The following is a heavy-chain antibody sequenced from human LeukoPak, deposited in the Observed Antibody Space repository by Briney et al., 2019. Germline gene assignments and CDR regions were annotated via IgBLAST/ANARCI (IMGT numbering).Heavy chain of an antibody. J-gene: IGHJ4*02. CDR2: IKQDGSEK. CDR3: ARDQGPQHESY. CDR1: GFSFSSYW. D-gene: IGHD5-18*01. Sequence: GGSLRLSCAASGFSFSSYWMSWVRQAPGKGLEWVANIKQDGSEKYYVDSVKGRFTISRDNAKNSLYLQMNSLRAEDTAVYYCARDQGPQHESYWGQGTLVTVSS. V-gene: IGHV3-7*01.